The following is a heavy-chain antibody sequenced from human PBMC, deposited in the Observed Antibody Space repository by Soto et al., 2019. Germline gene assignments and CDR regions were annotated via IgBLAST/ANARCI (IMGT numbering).Heavy chain of an antibody. Sequence: EVQLLESGGGLVQPGGSRRLSCAASGFTFSSYALTWVRQAPGKGLEWVSAISGGGGGTDYADSVKGRFTISRDNSRNTLFLQMSTPRADDKAVYYCAIGDYGDYRRIDYWGQGTLVTVSS. J-gene: IGHJ4*02. D-gene: IGHD4-17*01. CDR1: GFTFSSYA. V-gene: IGHV3-23*01. CDR2: ISGGGGGT. CDR3: AIGDYGDYRRIDY.